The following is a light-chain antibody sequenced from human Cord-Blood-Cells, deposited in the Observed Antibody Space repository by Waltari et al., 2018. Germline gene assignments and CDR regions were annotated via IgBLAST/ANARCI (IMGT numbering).Light chain of an antibody. J-gene: IGKJ2*03. CDR3: QQYNNWPPFS. Sequence: EIVMTQSPATLSVSPGERATLSCRASQSVSSNLAWYQQKPGQAPRLLIYGASTSATGIPARCSGSRSGTEFTLTISSLQSEDFAVYYCQQYNNWPPFSFGQVTKLEI. V-gene: IGKV3-15*01. CDR2: GAS. CDR1: QSVSSN.